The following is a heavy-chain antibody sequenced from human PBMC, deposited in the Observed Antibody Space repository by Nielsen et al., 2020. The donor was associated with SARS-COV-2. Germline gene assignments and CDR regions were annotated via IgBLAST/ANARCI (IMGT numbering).Heavy chain of an antibody. V-gene: IGHV5-10-1*01. J-gene: IGHJ5*02. D-gene: IGHD3-10*01. CDR1: GYSFTSYW. CDR3: ARHYYGSGSRWFDP. CDR2: IDPSDSYT. Sequence: KVSCKGSGYSFTSYWISWVRQMPGKGLEWMGRIDPSDSYTNYSPSFQGHVAISADKSISTAYLQWSSLKASDTAMYYCARHYYGSGSRWFDPWGQGTLVTVSS.